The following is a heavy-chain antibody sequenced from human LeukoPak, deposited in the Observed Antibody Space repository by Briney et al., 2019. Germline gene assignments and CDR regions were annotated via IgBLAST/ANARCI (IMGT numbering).Heavy chain of an antibody. D-gene: IGHD3-10*01. J-gene: IGHJ4*02. CDR2: IIPILGIA. CDR1: GGTFSSYT. Sequence: SVKVSCKASGGTFSSYTISRVRQAPGQGLEWMGRIIPILGIANYAQKFQGRVTITADKSTSTAYMELSSLRSEDTAVYYCAIRYGSGSSYFDYWGQGTLVTVSS. V-gene: IGHV1-69*02. CDR3: AIRYGSGSSYFDY.